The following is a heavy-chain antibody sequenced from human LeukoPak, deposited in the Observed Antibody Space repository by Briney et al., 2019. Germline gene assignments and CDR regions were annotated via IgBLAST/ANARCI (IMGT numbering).Heavy chain of an antibody. J-gene: IGHJ5*02. Sequence: SETLSLTCTVSGGSINNYYWSWIRQPPGKGLEWIGYIYYNGSTNYNSSFKSRVTISVDTSKNQFSLRLSSVTAADTAVYHCAIHVLGSTTRLGPWGQGTLVTVSS. V-gene: IGHV4-59*01. CDR1: GGSINNYY. CDR3: AIHVLGSTTRLGP. CDR2: IYYNGST. D-gene: IGHD2/OR15-2a*01.